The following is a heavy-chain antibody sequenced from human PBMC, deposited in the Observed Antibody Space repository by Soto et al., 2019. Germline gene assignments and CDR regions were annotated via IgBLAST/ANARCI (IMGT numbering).Heavy chain of an antibody. CDR3: ARTYDSSGYYFLDY. Sequence: SGPTLVNPTQTLTLTCTFSGFSLSTSGMRVSWIRQPPGKALEWLARIDWDDDKFYSTSLKTRLTISKDTSKNQVVLTMTNMDPVDTATYYCARTYDSSGYYFLDYWGQGXLVTVSS. CDR2: IDWDDDK. CDR1: GFSLSTSGMR. D-gene: IGHD3-22*01. J-gene: IGHJ4*02. V-gene: IGHV2-70*04.